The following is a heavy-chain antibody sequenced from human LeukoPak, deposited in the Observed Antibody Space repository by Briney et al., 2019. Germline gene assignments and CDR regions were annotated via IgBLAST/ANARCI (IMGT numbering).Heavy chain of an antibody. CDR1: GYTFTSYH. V-gene: IGHV1-46*01. D-gene: IGHD6-13*01. CDR3: ARDGSSSWQQSYYYYYMDV. CDR2: INPSGGTT. Sequence: ASVKVSCKASGYTFTSYHMHWVRQAPGQGLEWMGIINPSGGTTNYAQKLQGRVTMTTDTSTSTAYMELRSLRSDDTAVYYCARDGSSSWQQSYYYYYMDVWGKGTTVTVSS. J-gene: IGHJ6*03.